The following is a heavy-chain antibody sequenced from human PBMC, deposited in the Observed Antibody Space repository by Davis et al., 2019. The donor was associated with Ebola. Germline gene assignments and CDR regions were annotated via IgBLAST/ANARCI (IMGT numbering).Heavy chain of an antibody. Sequence: GGSLRLSCAASGFAFSNYAMHWVRQAPGKGLEWVAVISYDGSNKYYADSVKGRFTISRDNSKNTLYLQMNSLRAEDTAVYYCAKGDWNYGADYYYGMDVWGQGTTVTVSS. V-gene: IGHV3-30*04. J-gene: IGHJ6*02. CDR1: GFAFSNYA. CDR3: AKGDWNYGADYYYGMDV. D-gene: IGHD1-7*01. CDR2: ISYDGSNK.